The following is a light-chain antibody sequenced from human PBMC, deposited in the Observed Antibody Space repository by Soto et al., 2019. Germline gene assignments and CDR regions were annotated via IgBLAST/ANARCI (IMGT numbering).Light chain of an antibody. J-gene: IGLJ1*01. CDR3: TSYAGVNNV. Sequence: QSALTQPPSASGSPGQSVTISCTGTSTDVGGYDYVSWYQQHPGKVPKLMIYEVNKRPSGVPDRFSCSKSGNTASLTVSGLQPEDYADYSCTSYAGVNNVFGTGTKVTVL. V-gene: IGLV2-8*01. CDR2: EVN. CDR1: STDVGGYDY.